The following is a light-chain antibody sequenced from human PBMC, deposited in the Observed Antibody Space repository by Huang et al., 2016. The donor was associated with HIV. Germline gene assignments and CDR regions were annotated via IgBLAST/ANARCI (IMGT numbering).Light chain of an antibody. CDR2: TAS. CDR3: LQDYTYPWT. J-gene: IGKJ1*01. Sequence: AIQMTQSPASLSASVGDRVTITCRASQDIGNDLGWYQQRLGKAPKLLVSTASHLQSGVPSRFTGSGSGPRFTLTISGLQPEDFATYYCLQDYTYPWTFGQGTKVEI. V-gene: IGKV1-6*01. CDR1: QDIGND.